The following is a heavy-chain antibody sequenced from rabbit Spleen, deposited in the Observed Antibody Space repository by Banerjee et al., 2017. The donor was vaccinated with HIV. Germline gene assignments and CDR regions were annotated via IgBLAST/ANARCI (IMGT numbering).Heavy chain of an antibody. J-gene: IGHJ4*01. CDR3: AKTHSSIDNRSFKL. Sequence: QEQLVESGGGLVQPEGFLTLTCTASGFSFSSGFYMCWVRQAPGKGLEWIGCILVSSGSTWYASWAKGRFTISKTSSTTVTLQMTSLTAADTATYFCAKTHSSIDNRSFKLWGPGTLVTVS. D-gene: IGHD1-1*01. CDR1: GFSFSSGFY. CDR2: ILVSSGST. V-gene: IGHV1S45*01.